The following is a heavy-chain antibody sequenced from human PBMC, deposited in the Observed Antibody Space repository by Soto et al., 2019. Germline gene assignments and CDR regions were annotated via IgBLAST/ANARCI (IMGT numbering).Heavy chain of an antibody. CDR2: IYYSGST. D-gene: IGHD3-22*01. CDR1: GGSISSGGYY. CDR3: ARDWSNYYDSSGYYGDAFDI. Sequence: SETLSLTCTVSGGSISSGGYYWSWIRQHPGKGLEWIGYIYYSGSTYYNPSLKSRVTISVDTSKNQFSLKLSSVTAADTAVYYCARDWSNYYDSSGYYGDAFDIWGQGTMVTV. V-gene: IGHV4-31*03. J-gene: IGHJ3*02.